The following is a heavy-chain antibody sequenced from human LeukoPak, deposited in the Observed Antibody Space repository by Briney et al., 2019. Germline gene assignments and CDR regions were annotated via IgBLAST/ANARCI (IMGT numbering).Heavy chain of an antibody. CDR2: IGSGAST. V-gene: IGHV3-23*01. D-gene: IGHD6-19*01. CDR3: AKEGRSGGYVDY. CDR1: GFTFSTYA. J-gene: IGHJ4*02. Sequence: PGGSLRLSCAASGFTFSTYAMDWVRQAPGKGLEWVSAIGSGASTYYADSVKGRFTISRDNSKNTLYLQMNSLRAEDTAVYYCAKEGRSGGYVDYWGQGTLVTVSS.